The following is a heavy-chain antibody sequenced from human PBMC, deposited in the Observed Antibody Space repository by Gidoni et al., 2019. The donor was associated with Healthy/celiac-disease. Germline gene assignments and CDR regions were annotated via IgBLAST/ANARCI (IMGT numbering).Heavy chain of an antibody. J-gene: IGHJ6*02. CDR3: AKVGGLPEDYYYGMDV. CDR2: ISGSGGST. V-gene: IGHV3-23*01. Sequence: EVQLLESGGGLVQPGGSLRLSCAASGFTFSSYAMSWVRQAPGKGLEWVSAISGSGGSTYYADSVKGRFTISRDNSKNTLYLQMNSLRAEDTAVYYCAKVGGLPEDYYYGMDVWGQGTTVTVSS. CDR1: GFTFSSYA. D-gene: IGHD3-3*01.